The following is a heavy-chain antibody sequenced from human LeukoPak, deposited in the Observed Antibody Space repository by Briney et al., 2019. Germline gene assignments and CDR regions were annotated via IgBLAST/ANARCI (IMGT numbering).Heavy chain of an antibody. CDR1: GYTLTELS. CDR3: ASLMITFGGVIALYGMDV. CDR2: FDPEDGET. V-gene: IGHV1-24*01. J-gene: IGHJ6*02. D-gene: IGHD3-16*02. Sequence: GASVKVSCKVSGYTLTELSMHWVRQAPGKGLEWMGGFDPEDGETIYAQKFQGRVTMTEDTSTDTAYMELSSLRSEDTAVYYCASLMITFGGVIALYGMDVWGQGTTVTVSS.